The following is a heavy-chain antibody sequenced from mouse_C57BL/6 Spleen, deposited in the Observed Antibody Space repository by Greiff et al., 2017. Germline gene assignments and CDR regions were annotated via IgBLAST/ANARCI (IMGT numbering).Heavy chain of an antibody. CDR3: ARDDYYGIPFDY. Sequence: VQLQESGPELVKPGASVKISCKASGYTFTSYYMHWVKQSPEKSLEWIGEINPSTGGTTYNQKFKGKATLTVDKSSSTAYMQLKSLTSEDSAVCYCARDDYYGIPFDYWGQGTTLTVSS. V-gene: IGHV1-42*01. CDR1: GYTFTSYY. J-gene: IGHJ2*01. D-gene: IGHD1-1*01. CDR2: INPSTGGT.